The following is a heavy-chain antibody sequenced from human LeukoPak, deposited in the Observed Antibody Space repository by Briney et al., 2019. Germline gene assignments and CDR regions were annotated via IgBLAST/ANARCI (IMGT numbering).Heavy chain of an antibody. CDR2: IYPGDSDT. Sequence: GGSLQISCQGSGCRFTSYWIGWVRRLPGKGLEWMGIIYPGDSDTRYSPSFQGQVTISADKSISPAYLQWSSLKASDTAMYYCARQPTYSSSWYGRIKLTPPNWFDPRGQGTLVTVSS. J-gene: IGHJ5*02. V-gene: IGHV5-51*01. CDR3: ARQPTYSSSWYGRIKLTPPNWFDP. D-gene: IGHD6-13*01. CDR1: GCRFTSYW.